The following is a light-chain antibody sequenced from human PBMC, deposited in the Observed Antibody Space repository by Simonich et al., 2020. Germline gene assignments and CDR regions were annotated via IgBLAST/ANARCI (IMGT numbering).Light chain of an antibody. V-gene: IGLV2-14*03. CDR2: DVS. CDR3: SSYAGSYTLV. J-gene: IGLJ2*01. Sequence: QSALTQPASVSGSPGQSITISCTGTSSDVGGYNYVSWYQQNPGKAPKLMIYDVSSRPSGVSNRCSGSKSGNTASLTISGLQAEDEADYYCSSYAGSYTLVFGGGTKLTVL. CDR1: SSDVGGYNY.